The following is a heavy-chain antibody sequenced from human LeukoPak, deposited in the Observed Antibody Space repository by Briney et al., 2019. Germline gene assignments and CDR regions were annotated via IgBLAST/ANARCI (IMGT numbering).Heavy chain of an antibody. J-gene: IGHJ6*03. Sequence: SQTLSLTCTVSGSSISSGGYYWSWIRQHPGKGLEWIGYIYYSGSTYYNPSLKSRVTISVDTSKNQFSLKLSSVTAADTAVYYCARVGDGGNANYYYYMDVWGKGTTVTVSS. CDR3: ARVGDGGNANYYYYMDV. D-gene: IGHD4-23*01. CDR2: IYYSGST. CDR1: GSSISSGGYY. V-gene: IGHV4-31*03.